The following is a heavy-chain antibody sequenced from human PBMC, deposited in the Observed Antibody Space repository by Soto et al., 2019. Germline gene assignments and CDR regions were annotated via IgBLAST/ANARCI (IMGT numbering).Heavy chain of an antibody. CDR2: IIPILGIA. V-gene: IGHV1-69*02. CDR1: GGTFSSYT. Sequence: QVQLVQSGAEVNKPGSSVKVSCKASGGTFSSYTISWVRQAPGQGLEWMERIIPILGIANYAQKLQGRVTITADKSTSRACMVLSSLRSGETAVYYCARPTREIRLSWWEIYYYYGMDVWGQWTTVTVSS. D-gene: IGHD2-8*02. CDR3: ARPTREIRLSWWEIYYYYGMDV. J-gene: IGHJ6*02.